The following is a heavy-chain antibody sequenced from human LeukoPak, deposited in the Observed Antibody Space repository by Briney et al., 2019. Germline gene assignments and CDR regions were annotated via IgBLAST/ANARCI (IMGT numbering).Heavy chain of an antibody. Sequence: SSVKVFCSASGGTFSSYAISWVRQAPGQGLEWMGGIIPIFGTANYAQKFQGRVTITADKSTSTAYMELSSLRSEDTAVYYCARGRQAAAGTGGYFDYWGQGTLVTVSS. CDR3: ARGRQAAAGTGGYFDY. J-gene: IGHJ4*02. CDR1: GGTFSSYA. D-gene: IGHD6-13*01. V-gene: IGHV1-69*06. CDR2: IIPIFGTA.